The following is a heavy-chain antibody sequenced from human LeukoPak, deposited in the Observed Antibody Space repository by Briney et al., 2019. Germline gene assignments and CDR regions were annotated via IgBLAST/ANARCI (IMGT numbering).Heavy chain of an antibody. V-gene: IGHV3-7*01. CDR3: AKDQFWGEPGIAAAGREKYGMDV. J-gene: IGHJ6*02. Sequence: GGSLRLSCAASGFTFSHYYMSWVRQAPGKGLEWVANIKQDGSEQFYLDSVKGRFTISRDNSKNTLYLQMNSLRAEDTAVYYCAKDQFWGEPGIAAAGREKYGMDVWGQGTTVTVSS. D-gene: IGHD6-13*01. CDR2: IKQDGSEQ. CDR1: GFTFSHYY.